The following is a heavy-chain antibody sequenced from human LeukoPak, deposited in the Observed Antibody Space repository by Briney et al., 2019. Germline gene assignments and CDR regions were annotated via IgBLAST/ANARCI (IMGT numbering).Heavy chain of an antibody. Sequence: GASVKVSCTASGYTFTSYGISWVRQAPGQGLEWMGWISAYNGNTNYAQKLQGGVTMTTDTSTSTAYMELRSLRSDDTAVYYCARVTGIDNYGYVWYFDYWGQGTLVTVSS. CDR2: ISAYNGNT. J-gene: IGHJ4*02. V-gene: IGHV1-18*01. CDR1: GYTFTSYG. D-gene: IGHD5-18*01. CDR3: ARVTGIDNYGYVWYFDY.